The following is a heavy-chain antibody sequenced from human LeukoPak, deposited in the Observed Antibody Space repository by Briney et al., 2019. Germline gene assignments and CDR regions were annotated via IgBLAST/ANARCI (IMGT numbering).Heavy chain of an antibody. V-gene: IGHV3-23*01. D-gene: IGHD6-19*01. CDR2: IIGRGNSA. CDR3: AKETKSTTGWLTIDY. J-gene: IGHJ4*02. CDR1: GFIFSSYG. Sequence: GGSLRLSCTASGFIFSSYGMRWVRQPRGKGLEWVSGIIGRGNSAYYADSVKGRFTLSRDNSKNPLHLQMNSLRVEDTAVYYCAKETKSTTGWLTIDYWGQGTLVTVSS.